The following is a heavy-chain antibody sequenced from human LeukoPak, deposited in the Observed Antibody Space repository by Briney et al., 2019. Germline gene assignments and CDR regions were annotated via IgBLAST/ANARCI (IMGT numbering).Heavy chain of an antibody. CDR2: IYHSGST. V-gene: IGHV4-4*02. CDR1: GGSISSSNW. J-gene: IGHJ5*02. D-gene: IGHD2-21*01. CDR3: ARVEGLLNWFDP. Sequence: SGTLSLTCAVSGGSISSSNWWSWVRQPPGKGLEWIGEIYHSGSTNYNPSLKSRVTISVDTSKNQFSLKLSSVTAADTAVYYCARVEGLLNWFDPWGQGTLVTVSS.